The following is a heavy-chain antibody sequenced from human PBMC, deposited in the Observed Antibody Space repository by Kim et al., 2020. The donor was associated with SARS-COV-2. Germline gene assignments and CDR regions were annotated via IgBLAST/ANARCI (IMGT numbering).Heavy chain of an antibody. D-gene: IGHD6-19*01. CDR1: GFTFDIYT. CDR2: IGGGSPYV. V-gene: IGHV3-21*01. Sequence: GGSLRLSCAASGFTFDIYTMNWVRQAPGKGLEWLSAIGGGSPYVYYADSLEGRFTISRDNARDSLYLQMDSLRAEDTAIYFCARDGRNSDWYFPFDYWGQGTLVTVSS. CDR3: ARDGRNSDWYFPFDY. J-gene: IGHJ4*02.